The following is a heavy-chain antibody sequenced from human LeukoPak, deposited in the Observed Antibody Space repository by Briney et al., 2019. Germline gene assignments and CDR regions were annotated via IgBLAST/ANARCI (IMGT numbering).Heavy chain of an antibody. Sequence: PGGSLRLSCAASGFTFSSYAMSWVRQTPGKGLEWVSTITGSGGSTYYADSVKGRFTISRDNSKNTLDLQMNSQRAEDTAVYYCAKYLRYLDYWGQGTLVTVSS. CDR2: ITGSGGST. CDR3: AKYLRYLDY. V-gene: IGHV3-23*01. D-gene: IGHD2-8*01. J-gene: IGHJ4*02. CDR1: GFTFSSYA.